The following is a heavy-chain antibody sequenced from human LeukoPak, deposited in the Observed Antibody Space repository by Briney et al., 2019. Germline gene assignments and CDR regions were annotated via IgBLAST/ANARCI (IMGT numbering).Heavy chain of an antibody. J-gene: IGHJ4*02. D-gene: IGHD3-22*01. CDR2: ISWNSGSI. Sequence: PGGSLRLSCAASGFTFDDYAMHWVRQAPGKGLEWVSGISWNSGSIGYADSVKGRFTISRDNAKNSLHLQMNSLRAEDTALYYCAKDIGRGYYDSSGYWSPSPFDYWGQGTLVTVSS. CDR1: GFTFDDYA. CDR3: AKDIGRGYYDSSGYWSPSPFDY. V-gene: IGHV3-9*01.